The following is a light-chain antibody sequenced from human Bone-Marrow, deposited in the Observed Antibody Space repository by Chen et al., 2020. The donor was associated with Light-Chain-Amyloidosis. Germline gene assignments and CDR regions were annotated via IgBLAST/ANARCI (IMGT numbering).Light chain of an antibody. CDR2: GAS. V-gene: IGKV3-15*01. CDR1: QNINNN. Sequence: EIVMTQSPATLSVSPGESATLSCRASQNINNNFAWYQQKPGQAPRLLMHGASTRATGIPARFSGSGSGTEFTLTISSLQPEDFAVYYCQQCNNWPLTFGGGTKVEI. CDR3: QQCNNWPLT. J-gene: IGKJ4*01.